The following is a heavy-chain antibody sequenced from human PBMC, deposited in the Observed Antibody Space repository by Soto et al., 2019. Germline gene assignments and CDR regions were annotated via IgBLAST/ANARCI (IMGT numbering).Heavy chain of an antibody. J-gene: IGHJ5*02. CDR2: IYYSGNT. CDR3: ARIPVDTSMIYWLDP. V-gene: IGHV4-61*08. D-gene: IGHD5-18*01. CDR1: GGSVSSGDYY. Sequence: PSETLSLTCTVPGGSVSSGDYYWSWIRQPPWKGLEWIGYIYYSGNTNYNPSLKSRVIISVDTSKNLFSLKLTSVTAADTAVYYCARIPVDTSMIYWLDPWGQGXLVTVSS.